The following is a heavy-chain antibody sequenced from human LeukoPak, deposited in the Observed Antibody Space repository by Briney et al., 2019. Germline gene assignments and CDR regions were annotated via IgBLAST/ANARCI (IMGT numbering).Heavy chain of an antibody. CDR2: IIPIFGTA. Sequence: SVKVSCKASGGTFSSYAISWVRQAPGQGLEWMGGIIPIFGTANYAQKFQGRVTITTDESTSTAYMELSSLRSEDTAVYYCASYFLGYCSSTSCSRYYFDYWGQGTLVTVSS. V-gene: IGHV1-69*05. CDR1: GGTFSSYA. CDR3: ASYFLGYCSSTSCSRYYFDY. J-gene: IGHJ4*02. D-gene: IGHD2-2*01.